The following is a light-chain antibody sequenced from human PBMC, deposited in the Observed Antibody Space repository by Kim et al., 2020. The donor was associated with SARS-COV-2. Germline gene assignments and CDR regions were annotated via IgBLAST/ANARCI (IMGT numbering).Light chain of an antibody. CDR3: HVWDSNTAV. V-gene: IGLV3-9*01. CDR1: SIGAKS. J-gene: IGLJ3*02. Sequence: SVALGQTARITCGGSSIGAKSGHWYQQKPGQAPVLVIYRDRNRPSGIPERFSGSNSGNTATLTISRAQAGDEADYYCHVWDSNTAVFGGGTQLTVL. CDR2: RDR.